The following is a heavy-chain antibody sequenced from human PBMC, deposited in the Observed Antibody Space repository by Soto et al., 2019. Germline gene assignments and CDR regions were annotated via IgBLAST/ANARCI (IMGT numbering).Heavy chain of an antibody. J-gene: IGHJ5*02. V-gene: IGHV5-10-1*01. CDR3: ASRGRYCSSTSCLGFDP. CDR1: GYSFTSYW. Sequence: ETLKLSSKGSGYSFTSYWISCVLQMPGKGLEWMGRIDPSDSYTNYSPSFQGHVTISADKSISTAYLQWSSLKASDTAMYYCASRGRYCSSTSCLGFDPWGQGTLVTVYS. CDR2: IDPSDSYT. D-gene: IGHD2-2*01.